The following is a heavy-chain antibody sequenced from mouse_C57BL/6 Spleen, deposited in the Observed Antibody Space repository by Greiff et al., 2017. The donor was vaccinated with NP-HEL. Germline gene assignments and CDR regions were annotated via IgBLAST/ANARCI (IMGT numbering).Heavy chain of an antibody. CDR1: GFTFSSYA. J-gene: IGHJ4*01. CDR2: ISSGGDYI. V-gene: IGHV5-9-1*02. Sequence: EVMLVESGEGLVKPGGSLKLSCAASGFTFSSYAMSWVRQTPEKRLEWVAYISSGGDYIYYADTVKGRFTISRDNARNTLYLQMSSLKSEDTAMYYCTRDTFYDYDTYAMDYWGQGTSVTVSS. D-gene: IGHD2-4*01. CDR3: TRDTFYDYDTYAMDY.